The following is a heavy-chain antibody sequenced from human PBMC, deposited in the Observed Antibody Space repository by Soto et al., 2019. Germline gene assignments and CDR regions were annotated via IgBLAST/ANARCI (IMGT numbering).Heavy chain of an antibody. V-gene: IGHV3-74*03. CDR1: GFTFSSHW. CDR3: VRDTSLSRVDY. CDR2: ITNNGVST. Sequence: GGSLRLSCAASGFTFSSHWMHWVRQPPGKGLEGVARITNNGVSTTYADSVKGRFIISRDNAENTMYLQMSSLSADDTAVYYCVRDTSLSRVDYWGQGTLVTVSS. J-gene: IGHJ4*02.